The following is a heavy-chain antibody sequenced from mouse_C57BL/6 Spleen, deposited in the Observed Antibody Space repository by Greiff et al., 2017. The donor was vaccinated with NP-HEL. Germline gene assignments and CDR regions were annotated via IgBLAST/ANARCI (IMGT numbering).Heavy chain of an antibody. CDR1: GYSFTDYN. CDR2: INPNYGTT. D-gene: IGHD1-1*01. Sequence: EVQLQQSGPELVKPGASVKISCKASGYSFTDYNMNWVKQSHGKSLEWIGVINPNYGTTSYNQTLKGKATFTVDQSSSTAYMQLNSLTSEDSAVYYCARCPYYGSSYDYFDYWGQGTTLTVSS. J-gene: IGHJ2*01. CDR3: ARCPYYGSSYDYFDY. V-gene: IGHV1-39*01.